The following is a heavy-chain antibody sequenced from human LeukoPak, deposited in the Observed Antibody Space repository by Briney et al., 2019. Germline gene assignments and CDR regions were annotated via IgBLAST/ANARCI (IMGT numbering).Heavy chain of an antibody. CDR3: TRALLAVAGPETYYFDY. CDR1: GFTFSTYW. D-gene: IGHD6-19*01. J-gene: IGHJ4*02. CDR2: IRSKAYGGTT. Sequence: GGSLRLSCAASGFTFSTYWMSWVRQAPGKGLEWVGFIRSKAYGGTTEYAASVKGRFTISRDDSKSIAYLQMNSLKTEDTAVYYCTRALLAVAGPETYYFDYWGQGTLVTVSS. V-gene: IGHV3-49*04.